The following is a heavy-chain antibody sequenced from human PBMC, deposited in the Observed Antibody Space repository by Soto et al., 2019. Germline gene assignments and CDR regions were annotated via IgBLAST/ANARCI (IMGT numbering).Heavy chain of an antibody. CDR2: MNPNSGNT. J-gene: IGHJ6*03. CDR3: ARGVGYYYYMDV. Sequence: ASVKVSCKASGYTFTSYDINWVRQATGQGLEWMGWMNPNSGNTGYAQKFQGRVTLTRSTSKSTAYMELSSLRSEDTAVYYCARGVGYYYYMDVWGKGTTVTVSS. D-gene: IGHD2-2*01. V-gene: IGHV1-8*01. CDR1: GYTFTSYD.